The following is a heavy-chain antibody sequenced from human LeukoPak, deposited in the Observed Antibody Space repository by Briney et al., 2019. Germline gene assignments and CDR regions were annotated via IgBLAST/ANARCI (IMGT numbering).Heavy chain of an antibody. CDR3: ARDLVTVTKGFDI. J-gene: IGHJ3*02. CDR1: ADSFSSHY. V-gene: IGHV4-59*11. CDR2: ISYIGST. D-gene: IGHD4-17*01. Sequence: SQTLSLACAVSADSFSSHYWTWIRQPPGKGLEWIGYISYIGSTNYNPSLKSRVTISIDTSKNQFSLKLSSVTAADTAVYYCARDLVTVTKGFDIWGQGTMVSVSS.